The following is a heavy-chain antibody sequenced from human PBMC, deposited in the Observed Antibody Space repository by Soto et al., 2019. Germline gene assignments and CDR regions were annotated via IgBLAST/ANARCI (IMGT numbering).Heavy chain of an antibody. CDR3: AREREWLVERYYFDY. CDR1: GFILSTYG. J-gene: IGHJ4*02. Sequence: PGGSLRLSCAASGFILSTYGMHWVRQAPGKGLEWVAMISHDGNAQYYVDSVKGRFSVSRDTSKNTLHLHMNSLRAEDTAVYYCAREREWLVERYYFDYWGQGTLVTVSS. CDR2: ISHDGNAQ. V-gene: IGHV3-30*03. D-gene: IGHD6-19*01.